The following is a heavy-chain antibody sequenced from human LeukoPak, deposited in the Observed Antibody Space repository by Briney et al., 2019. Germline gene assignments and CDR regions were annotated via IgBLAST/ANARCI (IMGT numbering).Heavy chain of an antibody. D-gene: IGHD6-19*01. CDR1: GYTFTSYD. CDR3: ASRYSSGWSFDP. Sequence: ASVKVSCKASGYTFTSYDINWVRQATGQGLEWMGWMNPNSGNTGYAQKFQGRVTMTRNTSISTAYMELSSLRSEATAVYYCASRYSSGWSFDPWGQGTLVTVSS. CDR2: MNPNSGNT. J-gene: IGHJ5*02. V-gene: IGHV1-8*01.